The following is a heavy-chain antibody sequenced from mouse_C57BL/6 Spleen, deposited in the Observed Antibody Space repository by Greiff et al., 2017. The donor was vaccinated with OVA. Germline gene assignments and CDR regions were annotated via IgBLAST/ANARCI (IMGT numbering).Heavy chain of an antibody. Sequence: QVQLKQSGAELVKPGASVKISCKASGYAFSSYWMNWVKQRPGKGLEWIGQIYPGDGDTNYNGKFKGKATLTADKSSSTAYMQLSSLTSEDSAVYFCARQLRLAYYFDYWGQGTTLTVSS. CDR3: ARQLRLAYYFDY. CDR2: IYPGDGDT. CDR1: GYAFSSYW. D-gene: IGHD3-2*02. J-gene: IGHJ2*01. V-gene: IGHV1-80*01.